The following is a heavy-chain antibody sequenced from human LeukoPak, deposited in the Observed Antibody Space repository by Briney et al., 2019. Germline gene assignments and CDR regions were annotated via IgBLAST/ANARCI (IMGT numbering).Heavy chain of an antibody. Sequence: SETLSLTCTVSGGSISNRDYYWGWLRQSPGTGLEWIGSIYYSGSTYYNPSLKSRVTISVDTSKNQFSLKLSSVTAADTAVYYCARGEGTYYYGSGSFYYYYYMDVWGKGTTVTISS. CDR2: IYYSGST. J-gene: IGHJ6*03. D-gene: IGHD3-10*01. CDR1: GGSISNRDYY. V-gene: IGHV4-39*07. CDR3: ARGEGTYYYGSGSFYYYYYMDV.